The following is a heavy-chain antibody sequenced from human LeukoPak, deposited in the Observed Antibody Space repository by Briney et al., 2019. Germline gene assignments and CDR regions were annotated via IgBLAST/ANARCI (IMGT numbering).Heavy chain of an antibody. CDR3: ARDFLRRYDFCSNADN. J-gene: IGHJ1*01. CDR1: GFTFSTYG. D-gene: IGHD3-3*01. CDR2: ISFDGINK. V-gene: IGHV3-30-3*01. Sequence: PGGSLRVSCVASGFTFSTYGLAWVRQAPGKGLEWVAAISFDGINKFHADSVKGRFTISRDNSKNMLYLQMNYLKSEDTATYFCARDFLRRYDFCSNADNWGQGTLVTVSS.